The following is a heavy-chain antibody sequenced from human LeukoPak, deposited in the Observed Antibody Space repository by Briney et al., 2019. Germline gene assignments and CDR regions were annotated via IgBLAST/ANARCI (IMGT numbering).Heavy chain of an antibody. CDR3: AKDPDSSGWYFGAGVFDY. J-gene: IGHJ4*02. D-gene: IGHD6-19*01. CDR1: GFTFSSYA. Sequence: GGSLRLSCAASGFTFSSYAMSWVRQAPGKGLEWVSAISGSGGSTYYADSVKGRFTISRDNSKNTLYLQMNSLRAEDTAVYYWAKDPDSSGWYFGAGVFDYWGQGTLVTVSS. V-gene: IGHV3-23*01. CDR2: ISGSGGST.